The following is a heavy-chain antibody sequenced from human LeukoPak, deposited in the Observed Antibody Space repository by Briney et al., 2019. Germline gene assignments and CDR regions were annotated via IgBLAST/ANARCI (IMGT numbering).Heavy chain of an antibody. CDR3: ARAGSSSWTLSFDY. D-gene: IGHD6-13*01. CDR2: INHSGRT. CDR1: GFTVSSNY. J-gene: IGHJ4*02. Sequence: GSLRLSCVASGFTVSSNYMSWVRQAPGKGLEWIGEINHSGRTNYNPSLKSRVTISVDTSKNQYSLKLSSVTAADTAVYYCARAGSSSWTLSFDYWGQGTLVTVSS. V-gene: IGHV4-34*01.